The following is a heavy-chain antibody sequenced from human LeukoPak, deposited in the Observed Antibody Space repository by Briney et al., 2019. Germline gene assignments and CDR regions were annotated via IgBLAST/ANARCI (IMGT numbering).Heavy chain of an antibody. CDR1: GYTFTSYY. Sequence: SVKVSCKASGYTFTSYYMHWVRQAPGQGLEWMGGIIPIFGTANYAQKFQGRVTITADESTSTAYMELSSLRSEDTAVYYCARAYSSSWYLFDYWGQGTLVTVSS. J-gene: IGHJ4*02. CDR2: IIPIFGTA. D-gene: IGHD6-13*01. V-gene: IGHV1-69*13. CDR3: ARAYSSSWYLFDY.